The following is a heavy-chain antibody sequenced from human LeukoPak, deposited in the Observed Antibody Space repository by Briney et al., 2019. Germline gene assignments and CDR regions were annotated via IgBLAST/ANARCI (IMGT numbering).Heavy chain of an antibody. D-gene: IGHD3-10*01. Sequence: GGSLRLSCTASGFTSGDYAMSWVRQAPGKGLEWVGFIRSKAYGGTTEYAASVKGRFTISRDDSKSIAYLQMNSLKTEDTAVYYCTRDSGLWFGEQVDYWGQGTLVTVSS. CDR1: GFTSGDYA. J-gene: IGHJ4*02. V-gene: IGHV3-49*04. CDR3: TRDSGLWFGEQVDY. CDR2: IRSKAYGGTT.